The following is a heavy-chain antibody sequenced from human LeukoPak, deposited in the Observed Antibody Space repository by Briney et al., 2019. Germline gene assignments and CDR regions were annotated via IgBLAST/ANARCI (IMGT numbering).Heavy chain of an antibody. CDR3: ARGGLGGDFYYFDY. CDR2: IWYDGSDK. J-gene: IGHJ4*02. Sequence: GGSLRLSCAASRFTFSNHAMHWVRQAPGKGLEWVAIIWYDGSDKYYADSVRGRFSISRDNFKNTLYLQMNSPRVEDTAVYYCARGGLGGDFYYFDYWGQGTLVTVSS. CDR1: RFTFSNHA. V-gene: IGHV3-33*01. D-gene: IGHD3-16*01.